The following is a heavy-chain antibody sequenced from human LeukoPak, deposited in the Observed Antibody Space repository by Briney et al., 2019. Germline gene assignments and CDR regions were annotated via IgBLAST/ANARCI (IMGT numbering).Heavy chain of an antibody. J-gene: IGHJ5*02. V-gene: IGHV4-34*01. CDR3: ARELVA. Sequence: SETLSLTCAVYGGSFSGYYWSWIRQPPGKGLEWIGSIYYSGSTYYNPSLKSRVTISVDTSKNQFSLKLSSVTAADTAVYYCARELVAWGQGTLVTVSS. CDR1: GGSFSGYY. CDR2: IYYSGST. D-gene: IGHD2-15*01.